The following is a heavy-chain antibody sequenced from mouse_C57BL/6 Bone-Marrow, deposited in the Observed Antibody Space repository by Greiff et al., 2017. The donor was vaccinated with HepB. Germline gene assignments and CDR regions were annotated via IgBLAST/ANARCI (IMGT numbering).Heavy chain of an antibody. Sequence: VHLVESGAELARPGASVKLSCKASGYTFTSYGISWVKQRTGQGLEWIGEIYPRSGNTYYNEKFKGKATLTADKSSSTAYMELRSLTSEDSAVYFCARGYYPRTDFDYWGQGTTLTVSS. CDR2: IYPRSGNT. CDR3: ARGYYPRTDFDY. J-gene: IGHJ2*01. V-gene: IGHV1-81*01. CDR1: GYTFTSYG. D-gene: IGHD1-1*01.